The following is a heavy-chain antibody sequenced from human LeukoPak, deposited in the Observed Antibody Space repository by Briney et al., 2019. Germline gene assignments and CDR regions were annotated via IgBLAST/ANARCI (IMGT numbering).Heavy chain of an antibody. CDR1: GFTFSSYS. D-gene: IGHD3-22*01. V-gene: IGHV3-21*01. CDR2: ISSSSSYI. J-gene: IGHJ4*02. CDR3: ARKYYYDSSGYYLLDY. Sequence: GGSLRLSCAASGFTFSSYSMNWVRQAPGKGLEWVSSISSSSSYIYYADSVKGRFTISIDNATTSLYLQMNSLRAEDTAVYYCARKYYYDSSGYYLLDYWGQGTLVTVSS.